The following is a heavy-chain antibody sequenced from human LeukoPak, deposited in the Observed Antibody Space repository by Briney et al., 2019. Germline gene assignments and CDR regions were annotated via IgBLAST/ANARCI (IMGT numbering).Heavy chain of an antibody. CDR3: AVMVRGGSGGIDY. Sequence: SETLSLTCTVSGGSISSGGYYWSWIRQHPGKGLEWIGYIYYSGSTYYNPSLKSRVTISVDTSKNQFSLKLSSVTAADTAVYYCAVMVRGGSGGIDYWGQGTLVTVSS. CDR2: IYYSGST. CDR1: GGSISSGGYY. J-gene: IGHJ4*02. V-gene: IGHV4-31*03. D-gene: IGHD3-10*01.